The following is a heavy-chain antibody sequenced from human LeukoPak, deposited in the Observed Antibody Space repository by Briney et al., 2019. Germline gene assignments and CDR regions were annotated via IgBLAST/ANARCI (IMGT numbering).Heavy chain of an antibody. CDR1: GFTLSNYA. CDR3: AKDQRYWAV. CDR2: VSTSGVDT. V-gene: IGHV3-23*01. D-gene: IGHD2-15*01. J-gene: IGHJ6*02. Sequence: QPGGSLRLSCAVSGFTLSNYAMSWVRQAPGKGLEWVSGVSTSGVDTYYADSVKGRFTISRDNSKNTLYLQMNSLRAEDTAVYYCAKDQRYWAVWGQGTTVTVSS.